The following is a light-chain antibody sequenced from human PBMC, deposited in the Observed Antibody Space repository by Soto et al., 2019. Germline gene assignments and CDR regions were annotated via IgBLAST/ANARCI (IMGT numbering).Light chain of an antibody. CDR1: QSISSW. CDR3: QKYNFYFLT. CDR2: RAS. V-gene: IGKV1-5*03. Sequence: DIQMTQSPSTLSASVGDTVTITCRASQSISSWLAWYQQKPGKAPKVLIYRASKLESGVPSRVSGSGSGTELKLTINSPQAEDFANYYRQKYNFYFLTFGQGTKVEIK. J-gene: IGKJ1*01.